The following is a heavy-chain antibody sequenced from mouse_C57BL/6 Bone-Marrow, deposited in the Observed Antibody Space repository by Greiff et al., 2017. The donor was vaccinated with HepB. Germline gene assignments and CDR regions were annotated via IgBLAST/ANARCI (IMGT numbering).Heavy chain of an antibody. D-gene: IGHD1-1*01. CDR1: GYTFTSYW. CDR3: ARWGVVAPYAMDY. Sequence: VQLQQPGAELVKPGASVKLSCKASGYTFTSYWMHWVKQRPGQGLEWIGMIHPNSGSTNYNEKFKSKATLTVDKSSSTAYMQLSSLTSEDSAVYYCARWGVVAPYAMDYWGQGTSVTVSS. CDR2: IHPNSGST. V-gene: IGHV1-64*01. J-gene: IGHJ4*01.